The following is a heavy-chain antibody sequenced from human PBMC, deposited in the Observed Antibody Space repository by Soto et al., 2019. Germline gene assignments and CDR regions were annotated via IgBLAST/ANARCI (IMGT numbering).Heavy chain of an antibody. J-gene: IGHJ5*02. V-gene: IGHV3-48*03. CDR3: ARHGDYGNWFDH. Sequence: EVQLLESGGGLVQPGGSLRLSCAGSGFTFTTSEMNWVRQAPGKGPEWLAFIKSSGTTIYYADSVKGRFTISRDNARKSLYLQMNSLRAEDTAVYYCARHGDYGNWFDHWGQGTLVRVSS. CDR1: GFTFTTSE. CDR2: IKSSGTTI. D-gene: IGHD4-17*01.